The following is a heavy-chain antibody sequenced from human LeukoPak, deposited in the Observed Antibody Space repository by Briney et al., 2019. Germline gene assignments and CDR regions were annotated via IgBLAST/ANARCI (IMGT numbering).Heavy chain of an antibody. CDR3: AKGPAGTTFYFDF. J-gene: IGHJ4*02. CDR1: GFTFSSYA. Sequence: PGGSLRLSWAASGFTFSSYAMSWVRQAPGKGLEWVSGISGSGGSTYYADSVRGRFTISRDNSKNTLFLQMNSLRAEDTAIYYCAKGPAGTTFYFDFWGQGTLVTVSS. D-gene: IGHD1-7*01. CDR2: ISGSGGST. V-gene: IGHV3-23*01.